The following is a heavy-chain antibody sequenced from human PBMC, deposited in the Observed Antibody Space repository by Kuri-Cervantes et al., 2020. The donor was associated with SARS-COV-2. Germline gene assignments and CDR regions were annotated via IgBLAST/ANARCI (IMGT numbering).Heavy chain of an antibody. D-gene: IGHD3-22*01. CDR2: IIPILGTA. CDR3: ALGYWGSGYPRYYYYMDV. Sequence: SVKVSCKASGYTFSNYAISWVRQAPGQGLEWMGGIIPILGTANYAQKFQGRVTITADESTSTAYMELSSLRSEDTAVFYCALGYWGSGYPRYYYYMDVWGKGTTVTVSS. CDR1: GYTFSNYA. J-gene: IGHJ6*03. V-gene: IGHV1-69*13.